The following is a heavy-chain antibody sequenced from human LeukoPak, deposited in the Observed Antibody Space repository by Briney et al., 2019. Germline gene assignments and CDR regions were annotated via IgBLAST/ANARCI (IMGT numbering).Heavy chain of an antibody. V-gene: IGHV3-30*02. D-gene: IGHD5-12*01. CDR2: IRYDGTNK. CDR1: GFTFSSYG. CDR3: AKERGVIQWLQILRGYYYYGMDV. Sequence: PGGSLRLSCAASGFTFSSYGMHWVRQAPGKGLEWVAFIRYDGTNKYYADSVKGRFTISRDNSKNTLYLQMNSLRAEDTAAYYCAKERGVIQWLQILRGYYYYGMDVWGQGTTVTVSS. J-gene: IGHJ6*02.